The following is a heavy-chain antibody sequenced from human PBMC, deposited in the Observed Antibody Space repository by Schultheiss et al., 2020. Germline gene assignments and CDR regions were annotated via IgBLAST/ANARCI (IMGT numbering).Heavy chain of an antibody. V-gene: IGHV3-13*01. Sequence: CGSLRLSCAASGFTFSSYSMNWVRQAPGKGLEWVSAIGTAGDTYSPGSVKGRFTISRENAKNSLYLQMNSLRAGETAVYYCARGQYYDFWSGAYYYYGMDVWGQGTTVTVSS. J-gene: IGHJ6*02. D-gene: IGHD3-3*01. CDR3: ARGQYYDFWSGAYYYYGMDV. CDR1: GFTFSSYS. CDR2: IGTAGDT.